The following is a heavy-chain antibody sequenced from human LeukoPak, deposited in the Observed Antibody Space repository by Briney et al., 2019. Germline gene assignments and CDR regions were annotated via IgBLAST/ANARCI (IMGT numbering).Heavy chain of an antibody. J-gene: IGHJ4*02. CDR2: ITNDGGNS. CDR3: ARDSGAGTPLDY. D-gene: IGHD6-19*01. CDR1: GLTFSSYW. V-gene: IGHV3-74*01. Sequence: GGSLRLSCAASGLTFSSYWMHWVRQAPGKGLVWVSRITNDGGNSGYADSVKGRFTTSRDSAKNTLYLQMNSLRADDTAVYYCARDSGAGTPLDYWGQGALVIVSS.